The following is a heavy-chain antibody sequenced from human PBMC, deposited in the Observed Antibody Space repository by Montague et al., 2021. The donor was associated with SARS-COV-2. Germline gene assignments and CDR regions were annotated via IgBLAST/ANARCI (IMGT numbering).Heavy chain of an antibody. Sequence: SLRLSCSASGFTFDDYAMHWVRQAPGKGLEWVSLISGDGGNTYYXDSVKGRFTISRDNSKNSLYLQMNSLRTEDTAFYYCAKGFAHSTSSWYERFDYWGQGALVTVSP. V-gene: IGHV3-43*02. J-gene: IGHJ4*02. CDR3: AKGFAHSTSSWYERFDY. CDR1: GFTFDDYA. CDR2: ISGDGGNT. D-gene: IGHD6-13*01.